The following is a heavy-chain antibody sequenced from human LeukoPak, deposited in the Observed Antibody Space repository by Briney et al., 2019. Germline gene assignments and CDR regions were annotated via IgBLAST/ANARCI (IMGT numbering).Heavy chain of an antibody. J-gene: IGHJ4*02. D-gene: IGHD5-24*01. Sequence: GGSLRLSCAASGLTFSSYGMHWDRQAPGKGLEWVALIWYDGSNKYYADSVKGRFTISRDNSKNTLYLQMNSLRAEDTAVYYCAKGSREGYNLDYWGQGTLVTVSS. V-gene: IGHV3-33*06. CDR1: GLTFSSYG. CDR2: IWYDGSNK. CDR3: AKGSREGYNLDY.